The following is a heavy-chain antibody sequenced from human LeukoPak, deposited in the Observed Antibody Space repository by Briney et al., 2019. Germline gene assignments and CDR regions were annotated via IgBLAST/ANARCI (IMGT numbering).Heavy chain of an antibody. CDR2: FDPEDGET. V-gene: IGHV1-24*01. D-gene: IGHD4-17*01. CDR3: ATGIFYGDFAPHHFDY. Sequence: VASVKVSCKVSGYTLTELSMHWVQQAPGKGLEWMGGFDPEDGETIYAQKFQGRVTMTEDTSTDTAYMELSSLRSEDTAVYYCATGIFYGDFAPHHFDYWGQGTLVTVSS. J-gene: IGHJ4*02. CDR1: GYTLTELS.